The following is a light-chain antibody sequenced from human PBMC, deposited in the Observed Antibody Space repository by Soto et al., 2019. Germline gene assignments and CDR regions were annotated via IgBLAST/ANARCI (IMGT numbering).Light chain of an antibody. J-gene: IGLJ1*01. CDR2: DVS. Sequence: QSVLTQPASVSGCPGQSITSCCTGASSDVGGYNYVSWYQQHPGKAPKLMIYDVSNRPSGVSNRFSGSKSGNTASLTISGLQAEDEADYYCSSYTSSSTLSYVFGTGTKVTVL. CDR1: SSDVGGYNY. CDR3: SSYTSSSTLSYV. V-gene: IGLV2-14*01.